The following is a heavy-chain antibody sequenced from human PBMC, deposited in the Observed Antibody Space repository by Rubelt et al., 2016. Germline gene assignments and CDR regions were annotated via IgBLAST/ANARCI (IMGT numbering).Heavy chain of an antibody. CDR3: ARGTVPDYYGSGSTFDY. CDR1: GGSISSSSYY. V-gene: IGHV4-39*01. D-gene: IGHD3-10*01. J-gene: IGHJ4*02. Sequence: QLQLQESGPGLVKPSETLSLTCTVSGGSISSSSYYWGWIRQPPGKGLEWIGSIYYSGSTYYNPFLMCRVTISVDTSKNQFSLKLSSVTAADTAVYYCARGTVPDYYGSGSTFDYWGQGTLVTVSS. CDR2: IYYSGST.